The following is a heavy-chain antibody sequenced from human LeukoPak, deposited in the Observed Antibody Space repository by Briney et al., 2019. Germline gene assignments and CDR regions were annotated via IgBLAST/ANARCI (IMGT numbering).Heavy chain of an antibody. Sequence: ASVKASCKASGYTFSDNHMYWIRQAPGQGLECMGWISPNSGGTNYAQKFQGRITMTGDTSISTGYMELSSLRSDDTAVYYCARELGRNAFDVWGQGTMVTVSS. CDR3: ARELGRNAFDV. D-gene: IGHD7-27*01. CDR2: ISPNSGGT. J-gene: IGHJ3*01. V-gene: IGHV1-2*02. CDR1: GYTFSDNH.